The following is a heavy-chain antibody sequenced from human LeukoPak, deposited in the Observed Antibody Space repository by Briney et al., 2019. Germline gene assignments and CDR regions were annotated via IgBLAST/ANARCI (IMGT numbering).Heavy chain of an antibody. CDR2: ISNDGSNK. D-gene: IGHD5-12*01. CDR1: GFTFSSYG. Sequence: GGSLRLSCAASGFTFSSYGMQWFRQAPDKGLEWVAAISNDGSNKYYADSVKGRFTISRGNSKNTLYLQMNSLRAEDTAVYHCAKVDIVATIDAGRLVDYWGQGTLVTVSS. CDR3: AKVDIVATIDAGRLVDY. V-gene: IGHV3-30*18. J-gene: IGHJ4*02.